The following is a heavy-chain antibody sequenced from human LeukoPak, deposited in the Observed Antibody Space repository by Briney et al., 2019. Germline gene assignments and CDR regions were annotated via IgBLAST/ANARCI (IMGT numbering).Heavy chain of an antibody. Sequence: SETLSLTCTVSGGSISSSSYYWGWIRQPPGKGLEWIGSIYYSGSTYYNPSLKSRVTISVDTSKNQFSLKLSSVTAADTAAYYCARHIVVVPAAIYYFDYWGQGTLVTVSS. D-gene: IGHD2-2*01. J-gene: IGHJ4*02. V-gene: IGHV4-39*07. CDR3: ARHIVVVPAAIYYFDY. CDR1: GGSISSSSYY. CDR2: IYYSGST.